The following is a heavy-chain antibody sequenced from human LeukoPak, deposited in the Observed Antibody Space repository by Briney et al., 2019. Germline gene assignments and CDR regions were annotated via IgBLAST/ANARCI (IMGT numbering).Heavy chain of an antibody. J-gene: IGHJ4*02. D-gene: IGHD5-18*01. V-gene: IGHV1-8*03. CDR1: GYTFTSYD. CDR2: MNPNSGNT. Sequence: ASVKVSCKASGYTFTSYDINWVRQATGQGLEWTGWMNPNSGNTGYAQKFQGRVTITRNTSISTAYMELSSLRSEDTAVYYCARAGYSYGYAPDYWGQGTLVTVSS. CDR3: ARAGYSYGYAPDY.